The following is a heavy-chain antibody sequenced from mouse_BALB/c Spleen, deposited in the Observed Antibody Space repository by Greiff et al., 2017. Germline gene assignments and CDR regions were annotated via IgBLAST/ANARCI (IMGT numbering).Heavy chain of an antibody. Sequence: QVQLQQPGAELVKPGASVKLSCKASGYTFTSYWMHWVKQRPGQGLEWIGEINPSNGRTNYNEKFKSKATLTVDKSSSTAYMQLSSLTSEDSAVYYCAAYYGNYDYAMDYWGQGTSVTVSS. CDR3: AAYYGNYDYAMDY. D-gene: IGHD2-10*01. CDR2: INPSNGRT. J-gene: IGHJ4*01. V-gene: IGHV1S81*02. CDR1: GYTFTSYW.